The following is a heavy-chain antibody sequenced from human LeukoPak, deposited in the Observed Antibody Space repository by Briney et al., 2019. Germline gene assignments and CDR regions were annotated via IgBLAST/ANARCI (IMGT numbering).Heavy chain of an antibody. CDR3: ARYFTFDSSGYYYTFDY. CDR1: GGSFSAHY. Sequence: SETLSLTCVVSGGSFSAHYWSWIRQPPGMGLEWIGEINHSGSTNYNPSLKSRVTMSVDTSKNQFSLKLSSVNAADTAVYYCARYFTFDSSGYYYTFDYWGQGTLATVSS. D-gene: IGHD3-22*01. J-gene: IGHJ4*02. CDR2: INHSGST. V-gene: IGHV4-34*01.